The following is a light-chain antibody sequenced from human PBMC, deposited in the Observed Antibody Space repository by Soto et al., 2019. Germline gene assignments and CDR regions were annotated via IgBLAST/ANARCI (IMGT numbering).Light chain of an antibody. J-gene: IGLJ2*01. Sequence: QSALTQPASVSGSPGQSIAISCTGTSSALGGSNYVSWYQQHPGKAPKLMIHDVNSRPSGISDRFSGSKSGNTASLTISGLQAEDEADYYCSSYTSSNPLIFGGGTKLTVL. V-gene: IGLV2-14*03. CDR3: SSYTSSNPLI. CDR1: SSALGGSNY. CDR2: DVN.